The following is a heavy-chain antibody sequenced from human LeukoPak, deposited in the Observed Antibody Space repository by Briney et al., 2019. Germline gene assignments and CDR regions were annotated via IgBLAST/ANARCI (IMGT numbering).Heavy chain of an antibody. J-gene: IGHJ4*01. CDR2: IKQDGSEK. CDR3: ASGMPTVPTNFVNY. D-gene: IGHD4-17*01. CDR1: GFTFSSYW. Sequence: GGSLRLSCAASGFTFSSYWMSWVRQAPGKGLEWVANIKQDGSEKYYVDSVRGRFTISRDNAKNSLYLQMNSLRAEDTAVYHCASGMPTVPTNFVNYWGHRTLVTDSS. V-gene: IGHV3-7*01.